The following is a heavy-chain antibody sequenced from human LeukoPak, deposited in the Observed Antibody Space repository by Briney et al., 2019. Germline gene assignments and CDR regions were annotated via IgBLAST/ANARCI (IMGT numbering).Heavy chain of an antibody. CDR1: GGSFSGYY. Sequence: SETLSLTCAVYGGSFSGYYWSWIRQPAGKGLEWIGRIYTSGSTSYNPSLKSRVTMSVDTSKNQFSLKLSSVTAADTPVYYCARERYSGYDYLFDYWGQGTLVTVSS. CDR3: ARERYSGYDYLFDY. CDR2: IYTSGST. J-gene: IGHJ4*02. D-gene: IGHD5-12*01. V-gene: IGHV4-4*07.